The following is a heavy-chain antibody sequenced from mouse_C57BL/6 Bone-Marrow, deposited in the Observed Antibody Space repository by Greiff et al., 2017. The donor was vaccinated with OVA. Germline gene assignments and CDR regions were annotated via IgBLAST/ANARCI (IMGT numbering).Heavy chain of an antibody. CDR2: IWSGGST. J-gene: IGHJ3*01. V-gene: IGHV2-2*01. Sequence: QVQLQQSGPGLVQPSQSLSITCTVSGFSLTSYGVHWVRQSPGKGLEWLGVIWSGGSTDYNAAFISRLSISKDNSRSQVIFKMNSLQADDTAIYYCASDAAWFAYWGRGNLVTVSA. CDR1: GFSLTSYG. CDR3: ASDAAWFAY.